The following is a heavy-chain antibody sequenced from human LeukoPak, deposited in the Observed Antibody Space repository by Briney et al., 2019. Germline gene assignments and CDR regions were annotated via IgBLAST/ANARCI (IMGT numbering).Heavy chain of an antibody. CDR2: ISYTGST. CDR1: GGSISSYY. D-gene: IGHD1-26*01. Sequence: PSETLSLTCTVSGGSISSYYWSWIRQPPGKGLEWIGYISYTGSTNYNPSLKSRVTISVDTSKNQFSLKLSSVTAADTAVYYCARDEGGWEHFDYWGQGTLVTVSS. J-gene: IGHJ4*02. CDR3: ARDEGGWEHFDY. V-gene: IGHV4-59*01.